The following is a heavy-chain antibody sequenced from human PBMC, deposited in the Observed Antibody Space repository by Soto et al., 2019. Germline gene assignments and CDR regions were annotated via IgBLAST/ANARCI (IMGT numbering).Heavy chain of an antibody. V-gene: IGHV6-1*01. CDR2: TYYRSKWYN. Sequence: SQTLSLTCAISGDSVSSNSAAWNWIRQSPSRGLEWLGRTYYRSKWYNDYAVSVKSRITINPDTSKNQFSLQLNSVTPEDTAVYYCARSSVGGYGGAESFDIWGQGTMVTVSS. J-gene: IGHJ3*02. CDR3: ARSSVGGYGGAESFDI. CDR1: GDSVSSNSAA. D-gene: IGHD6-13*01.